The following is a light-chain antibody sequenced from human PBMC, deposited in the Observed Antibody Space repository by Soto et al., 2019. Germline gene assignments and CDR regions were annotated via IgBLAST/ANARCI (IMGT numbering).Light chain of an antibody. CDR2: EVR. Sequence: QSALTQPASVSGSPGQSITISCTGTSSDVGGYNYVSWYQQHPGKDPKLIIFEVRNRPSGVSNRFSGSQSGNTASLTISGLQAEEEADYYCNSYTSSSTHYVFGTGTKVTVL. CDR3: NSYTSSSTHYV. CDR1: SSDVGGYNY. V-gene: IGLV2-14*01. J-gene: IGLJ1*01.